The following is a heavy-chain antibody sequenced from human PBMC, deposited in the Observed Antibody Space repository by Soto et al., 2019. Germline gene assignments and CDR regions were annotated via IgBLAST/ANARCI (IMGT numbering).Heavy chain of an antibody. D-gene: IGHD6-19*01. CDR1: GFTVSSYA. J-gene: IGHJ4*02. Sequence: EVQLLESGGGLVQPGGSLRLSCAASGFTVSSYAMSWVRQAPGKGLEWVSAISGSGGSTYYAVSVKGRFTIYTDNCKKTLYLQMTSLRAEDTAVYYCAKDLPRGLGPGGFDYWGQGTLVTVSS. CDR2: ISGSGGST. V-gene: IGHV3-23*01. CDR3: AKDLPRGLGPGGFDY.